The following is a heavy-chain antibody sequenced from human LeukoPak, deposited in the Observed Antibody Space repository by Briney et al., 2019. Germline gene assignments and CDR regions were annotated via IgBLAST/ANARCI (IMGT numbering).Heavy chain of an antibody. D-gene: IGHD6-13*01. V-gene: IGHV1-18*01. CDR3: ARSSSDVLGSSYWDY. CDR2: ISAYNGNT. CDR1: GYTFTSYG. J-gene: IGHJ4*02. Sequence: ASVKVSCKASGYTFTSYGISWVRQAPGQGREWMGWISAYNGNTNYAQKLQGRVTMTTDTSTSTAYMELRSLRSDDTAVYYCARSSSDVLGSSYWDYWGQGTLVTVSS.